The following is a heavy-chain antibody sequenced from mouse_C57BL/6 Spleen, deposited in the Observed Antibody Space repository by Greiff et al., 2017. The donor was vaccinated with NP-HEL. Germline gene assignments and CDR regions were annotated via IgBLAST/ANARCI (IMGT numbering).Heavy chain of an antibody. J-gene: IGHJ1*03. Sequence: VQLQQPGAELVKPGASVKLSCKASGYTFTSYWMQWVKQRPGQGLEWIGEIDPSDSYTNYNQKFKGKATLTVDTSSSTAYMQLSSLTSEDSAVYYCARRDYGRYFDVWGTGTTVTVSS. CDR2: IDPSDSYT. CDR3: ARRDYGRYFDV. V-gene: IGHV1-50*01. CDR1: GYTFTSYW. D-gene: IGHD1-2*01.